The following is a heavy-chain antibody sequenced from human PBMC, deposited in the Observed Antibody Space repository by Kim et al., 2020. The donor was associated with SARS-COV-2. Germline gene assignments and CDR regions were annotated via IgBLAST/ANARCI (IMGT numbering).Heavy chain of an antibody. Sequence: ASVKVSCKASGYTFTSYAMNWVRQAPGQGLEWMGWINTNTGNPTYARGFTGRFVFSLDTSVSTAYLQISSLKAEDTAVYYCASLRLGELSLGLYNWFDPWGQGTLVTVSS. CDR1: GYTFTSYA. V-gene: IGHV7-4-1*02. D-gene: IGHD3-16*02. J-gene: IGHJ5*02. CDR2: INTNTGNP. CDR3: ASLRLGELSLGLYNWFDP.